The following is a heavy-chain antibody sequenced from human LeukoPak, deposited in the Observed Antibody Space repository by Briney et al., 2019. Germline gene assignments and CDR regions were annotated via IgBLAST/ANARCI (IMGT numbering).Heavy chain of an antibody. D-gene: IGHD4-17*01. CDR2: INPNSGGT. CDR1: GYTFTGYY. Sequence: GASVKVSCKASGYTFTGYYMHWVRQAPGQGLEWMGWINPNSGGTNYAQKFQGRVTMTRDTSISTAYMELSRLRSDDTAVYYCARDDEVHYGDYLDYWGQGTLVTVSS. V-gene: IGHV1-2*02. J-gene: IGHJ4*02. CDR3: ARDDEVHYGDYLDY.